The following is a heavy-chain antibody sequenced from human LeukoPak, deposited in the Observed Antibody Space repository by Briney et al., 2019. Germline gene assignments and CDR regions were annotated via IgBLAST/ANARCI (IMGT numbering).Heavy chain of an antibody. CDR2: INPNSGGT. CDR1: GYTFTGYY. D-gene: IGHD2-15*01. CDR3: ARYAVVVAGPQFDP. J-gene: IGHJ5*02. Sequence: ASVKVSCKASGYTFTGYYMHWVRQAPGQGLERMGWINPNSGGTNYAQKFQGRVTMTRDTSISTAYMELSRLRSDDTAVYYCARYAVVVAGPQFDPWGQGTLVTVSS. V-gene: IGHV1-2*02.